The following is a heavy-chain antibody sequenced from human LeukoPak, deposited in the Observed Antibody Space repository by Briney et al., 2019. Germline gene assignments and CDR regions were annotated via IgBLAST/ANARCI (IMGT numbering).Heavy chain of an antibody. J-gene: IGHJ3*02. CDR2: INHSGST. Sequence: SETLSLTCAVYGGSFSGYYWSWIRQPPGKGLEWIGEINHSGSTNYNPSLKSRVTISVDTSKNQFSLKLSSVTAADTAVYYCARHTDYSDAFDIWGQGTMVTVSS. D-gene: IGHD4-11*01. CDR1: GGSFSGYY. V-gene: IGHV4-34*01. CDR3: ARHTDYSDAFDI.